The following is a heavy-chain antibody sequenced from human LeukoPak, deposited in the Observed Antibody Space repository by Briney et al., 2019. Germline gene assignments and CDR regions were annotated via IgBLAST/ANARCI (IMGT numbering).Heavy chain of an antibody. D-gene: IGHD2-2*01. V-gene: IGHV3-21*01. J-gene: IGHJ3*02. CDR1: GFTFSSYS. CDR2: ISSSSSYI. CDR3: ATSIVVVPAAAFDI. Sequence: GGSLRLSCAASGFTFSSYSMNWVRQAPGKGLELVSSISSSSSYIYYADSVKGRFTISRDNAKNSLYLQMNSLRAEDTAVYYCATSIVVVPAAAFDIWGQGTMVTVSS.